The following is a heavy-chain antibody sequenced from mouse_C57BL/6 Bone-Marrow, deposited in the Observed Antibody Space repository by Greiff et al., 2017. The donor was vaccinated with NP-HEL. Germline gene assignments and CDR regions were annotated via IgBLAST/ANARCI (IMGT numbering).Heavy chain of an antibody. Sequence: EVKVVESGGGLVQSGRSLRLSCATSGFTFSDFYMEWVRQAPGKGLEWIAARRNKANDYTTEYSASVKGRFIVSRDTSQSILYLQMNALRAEDTAIYYCARDRPPGYFDVWGTGTTVTVSS. V-gene: IGHV7-1*01. CDR1: GFTFSDFY. CDR3: ARDRPPGYFDV. CDR2: RRNKANDYTT. J-gene: IGHJ1*03.